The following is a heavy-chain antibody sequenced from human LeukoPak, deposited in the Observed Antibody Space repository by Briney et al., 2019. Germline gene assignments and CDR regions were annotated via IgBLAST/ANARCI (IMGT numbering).Heavy chain of an antibody. Sequence: ASVTVSCTASGYTFTSYYMHWVRQAPGQGLEWMGIISPSGGSTSYAQKFQGRVTMTRDKSTSTVYMALSSLRSEDTAVYYCARVSVRNYYGMDVWGQGTPVTVSS. J-gene: IGHJ6*02. CDR3: ARVSVRNYYGMDV. CDR1: GYTFTSYY. V-gene: IGHV1-46*01. D-gene: IGHD3-10*01. CDR2: ISPSGGST.